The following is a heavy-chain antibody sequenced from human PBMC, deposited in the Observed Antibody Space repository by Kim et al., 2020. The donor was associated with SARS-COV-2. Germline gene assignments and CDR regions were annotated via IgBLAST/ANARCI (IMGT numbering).Heavy chain of an antibody. D-gene: IGHD3-10*01. CDR3: AALDTVQVPGGI. J-gene: IGHJ4*02. V-gene: IGHV3-7*01. Sequence: YVDAVKGRLTMSRDNAKNSLYRQMSSLRTEDTAIYYCAALDTVQVPGGIWGQGTLVTVSS.